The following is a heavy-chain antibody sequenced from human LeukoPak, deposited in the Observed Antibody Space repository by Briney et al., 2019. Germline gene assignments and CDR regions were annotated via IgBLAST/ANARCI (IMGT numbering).Heavy chain of an antibody. J-gene: IGHJ4*01. CDR3: ARVRFGKFGTVY. CDR1: GYTFTSYY. V-gene: IGHV1-46*01. Sequence: ASVKVSSKAPGYTFTSYYMHWVRQAPGQGLEWMGIINPSGGSTSYAQKFQGRVTMTRDTSTSTVYMELSSLRSEDTAVYYCARVRFGKFGTVYWGQGTLVTVSS. CDR2: INPSGGST. D-gene: IGHD3-10*01.